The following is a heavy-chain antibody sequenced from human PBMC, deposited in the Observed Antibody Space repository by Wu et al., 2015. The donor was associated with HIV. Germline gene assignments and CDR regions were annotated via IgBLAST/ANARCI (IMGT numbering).Heavy chain of an antibody. CDR1: GATFSSYA. CDR3: ARDATPVTTEFDY. Sequence: QVQLLQSGAEVKNPGSSVKVSCKASGATFSSYALSWVRQAPGQGLEWMGWINPATGGTIYAEKFEGRVTMTRDTSISTSFMELNSLRSDDTAMYYCARDATPVTTEFDYWGQGTLVTVSS. D-gene: IGHD4-17*01. CDR2: INPATGGT. J-gene: IGHJ4*02. V-gene: IGHV1-2*02.